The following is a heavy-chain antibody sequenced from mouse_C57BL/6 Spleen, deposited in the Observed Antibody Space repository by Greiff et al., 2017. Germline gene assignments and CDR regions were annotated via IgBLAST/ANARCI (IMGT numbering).Heavy chain of an antibody. CDR1: GYTFTSYW. D-gene: IGHD3-3*01. CDR3: ARGDYY. CDR2: IDPSDSYT. Sequence: QVQLKQPGAELVKPGASVKLSCKASGYTFTSYWMQWVKQRPGQGLEWIGEIDPSDSYTNYNQKFKGKATLTVDTSSSTAYMQLSSLTSEDSAVYYCARGDYYWGKGTTLTVSS. J-gene: IGHJ2*01. V-gene: IGHV1-50*01.